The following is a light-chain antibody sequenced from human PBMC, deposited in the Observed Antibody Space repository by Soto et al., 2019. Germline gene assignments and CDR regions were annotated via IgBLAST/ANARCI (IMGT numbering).Light chain of an antibody. J-gene: IGKJ2*01. CDR1: ESIATW. CDR2: DAS. CDR3: QQDDRWYT. Sequence: DVDITQSPSTLSASVGDRVTITCRASESIATWLAWYQQKPGQAPKLLIYDASRLASGVPSRFSGGGPGTEFTLTISGLQPDDFATYYCQQDDRWYTFGQGTKVDIK. V-gene: IGKV1-5*01.